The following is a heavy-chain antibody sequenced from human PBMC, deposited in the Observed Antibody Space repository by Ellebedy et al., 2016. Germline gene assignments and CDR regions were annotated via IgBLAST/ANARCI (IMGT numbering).Heavy chain of an antibody. V-gene: IGHV3-30*04. CDR2: ISSDGNAQ. CDR3: ARENYYSSGILDALDV. CDR1: GFTFSNYA. D-gene: IGHD3-10*01. Sequence: GGSLRLSCAASGFTFSNYAMHWVRQAPGKGLEWVAVISSDGNAQYYADSVNGRFTISRDTSKNTLFLQIDSLRAEDTSVYYCARENYYSSGILDALDVWGQGTMVTVSS. J-gene: IGHJ3*01.